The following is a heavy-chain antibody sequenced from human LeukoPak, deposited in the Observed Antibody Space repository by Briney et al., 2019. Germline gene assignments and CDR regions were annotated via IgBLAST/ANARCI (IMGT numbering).Heavy chain of an antibody. D-gene: IGHD2-2*01. J-gene: IGHJ5*02. CDR3: ARDPGGGPAARWFDP. V-gene: IGHV4-4*07. Sequence: SETLSLTCTVSGGSISSYHWSWIRQPAGKGLEWIGRIYTSGSTNYNPSLKSRVTMSVDTSKSQFSLKLSSVTAADTAVYYCARDPGGGPAARWFDPWGQGTLVTVSS. CDR1: GGSISSYH. CDR2: IYTSGST.